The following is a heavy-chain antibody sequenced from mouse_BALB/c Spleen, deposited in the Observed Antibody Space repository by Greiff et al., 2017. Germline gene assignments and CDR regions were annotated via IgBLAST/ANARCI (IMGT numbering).Heavy chain of an antibody. Sequence: EVQGVESGGGLVQPGGSLKLSCAASGFTFSSYGMSWVRQTPDKRLELVATINSNGGSTYYPDSVKGRFTISRDNAKNTLYLQMSSLKSEDTAMYYCARHRDYFDYWGQGTTLTVSS. D-gene: IGHD3-1*01. V-gene: IGHV5-6-3*01. CDR1: GFTFSSYG. CDR3: ARHRDYFDY. CDR2: INSNGGST. J-gene: IGHJ2*01.